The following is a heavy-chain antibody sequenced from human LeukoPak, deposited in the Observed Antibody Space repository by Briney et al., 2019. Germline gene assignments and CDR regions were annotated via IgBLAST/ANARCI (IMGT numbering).Heavy chain of an antibody. J-gene: IGHJ4*02. D-gene: IGHD3-22*01. Sequence: ASVKVSCKVSGNTLTELSTHWVRQAPGKGLEWMGGFDPEDGDTIYAQKFLGRVTMTEDISTDTAYMELSSLRSEDTAVYYCTTGRYYYDSRGYSRGGYYFDYWGQGTLVTVSS. CDR3: TTGRYYYDSRGYSRGGYYFDY. CDR2: FDPEDGDT. CDR1: GNTLTELS. V-gene: IGHV1-24*01.